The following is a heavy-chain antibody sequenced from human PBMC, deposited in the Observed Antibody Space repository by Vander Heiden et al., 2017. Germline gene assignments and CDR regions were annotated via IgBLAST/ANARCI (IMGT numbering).Heavy chain of an antibody. CDR3: AKDVRDYYDSSGYSAFDI. CDR2: ISWNSGSI. Sequence: EVQLVESGGGLVQPGRSLRLSCAASGLTFDDYAMHWVRQAPGKGLEWVSGISWNSGSIGYADSVKGRFTISRDNAKNSLYLQMNSLRAEDTALYYCAKDVRDYYDSSGYSAFDIWGQGTMVTVSS. CDR1: GLTFDDYA. J-gene: IGHJ3*02. V-gene: IGHV3-9*01. D-gene: IGHD3-22*01.